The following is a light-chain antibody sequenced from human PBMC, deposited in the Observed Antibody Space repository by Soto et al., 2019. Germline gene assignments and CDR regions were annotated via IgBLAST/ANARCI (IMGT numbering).Light chain of an antibody. CDR2: KAS. J-gene: IGKJ5*01. V-gene: IGKV1-5*03. CDR1: QSISSW. CDR3: QQYNYWPPIT. Sequence: DIQLTQSPSTLSASVGDRVSITCRASQSISSWLAWYQQKPGKAPKLLIYKASSLESGVPSRFSGSGSGTEFTLTISSLQSEDFALYYCQQYNYWPPITFGQGTRLEI.